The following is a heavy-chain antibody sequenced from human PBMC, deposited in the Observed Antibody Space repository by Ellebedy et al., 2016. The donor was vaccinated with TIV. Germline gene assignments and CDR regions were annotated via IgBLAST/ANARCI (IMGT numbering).Heavy chain of an antibody. J-gene: IGHJ4*02. CDR3: AKDRTPGDGYWVFDY. V-gene: IGHV3-23*01. CDR2: IVGNGRLI. D-gene: IGHD5-18*01. Sequence: PGGSLRLSCAASGFTFSSYAMSRVRQAPGKGLEWVSGIVGNGRLIYYADSVRGRFTISRDNSKSTLDLQMNSLRAEDTAVYFCAKDRTPGDGYWVFDYWGQGTLVTVSS. CDR1: GFTFSSYA.